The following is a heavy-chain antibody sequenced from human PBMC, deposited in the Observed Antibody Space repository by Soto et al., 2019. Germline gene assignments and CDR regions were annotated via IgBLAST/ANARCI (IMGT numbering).Heavy chain of an antibody. J-gene: IGHJ4*02. CDR2: ISGSGGGT. D-gene: IGHD6-19*01. CDR1: GFTFNDYG. V-gene: IGHV3-23*01. Sequence: VQLLESGGGLLQPGGSLRLSCAASGFTFNDYGMAWVRQAPGKGLEGISAISGSGGGTYDADSVKGRFTISRDNFQNTPYVLLNSLRAEDTAVYYSARDLGYRSGWPEYYFDSWCPGTLVTVSS. CDR3: ARDLGYRSGWPEYYFDS.